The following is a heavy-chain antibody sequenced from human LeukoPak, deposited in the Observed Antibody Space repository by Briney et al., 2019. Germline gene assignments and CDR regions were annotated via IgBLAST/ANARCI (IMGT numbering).Heavy chain of an antibody. CDR2: INEDGGAK. D-gene: IGHD6-13*01. Sequence: PGGSLRLSCVASGFTLGNYWMTWVRQAPGKGLEWVADINEDGGAKHYVDSVKGRFTISRDNSKNTLYLQMNSLRAEDTAVYYCARDPGSLYYFDYWGQGTLVTVSS. J-gene: IGHJ4*02. V-gene: IGHV3-7*01. CDR3: ARDPGSLYYFDY. CDR1: GFTLGNYW.